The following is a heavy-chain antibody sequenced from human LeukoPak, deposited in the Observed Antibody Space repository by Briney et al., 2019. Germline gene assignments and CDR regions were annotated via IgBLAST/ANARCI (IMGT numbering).Heavy chain of an antibody. CDR1: GSTFDAYG. D-gene: IGHD6-19*01. V-gene: IGHV3-20*04. Sequence: GGSLRLSCAASGSTFDAYGMSWVRQPPGKGLQWVAGINWNGGSTGYADSVRGRFTISRDNAKNSLYLQMSSLRAEDTALYYCARGDSSGWYFDQWGQGILVTVSA. CDR2: INWNGGST. J-gene: IGHJ4*02. CDR3: ARGDSSGWYFDQ.